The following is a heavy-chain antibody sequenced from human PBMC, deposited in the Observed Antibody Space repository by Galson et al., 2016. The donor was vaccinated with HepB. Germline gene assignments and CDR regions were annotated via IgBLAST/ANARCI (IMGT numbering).Heavy chain of an antibody. CDR1: GYSFTGYY. J-gene: IGHJ4*02. V-gene: IGHV1-2*02. CDR2: INSNSGGT. CDR3: ARSDHYDIGGYYPDY. Sequence: SVKVSCKASGYSFTGYYMNWVRQAPGQGLEWMGWINSNSGGTSYAQKFQGGVTMTRDTSISTAYMEVSRLRSDDTAVYYCARSDHYDIGGYYPDYWGLGTLVTVSS. D-gene: IGHD3-22*01.